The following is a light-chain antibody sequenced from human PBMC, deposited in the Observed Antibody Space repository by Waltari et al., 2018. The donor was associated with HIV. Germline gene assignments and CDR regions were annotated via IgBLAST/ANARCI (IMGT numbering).Light chain of an antibody. J-gene: IGLJ2*01. V-gene: IGLV2-8*01. CDR1: DSDIGSTNF. Sequence: ALTQPPSASGSPGQSVTISCTGGDSDIGSTNFVSWYQQHPGKAPKLMLYEVNKLPSGVSHRCAGAKSGSVAYLTVAGLQADDEADCYCSSYAGRDIRVVFGGGTKLTVL. CDR3: SSYAGRDIRVV. CDR2: EVN.